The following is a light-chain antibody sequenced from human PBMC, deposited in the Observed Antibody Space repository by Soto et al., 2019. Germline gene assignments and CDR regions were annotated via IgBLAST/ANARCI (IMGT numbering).Light chain of an antibody. J-gene: IGKJ1*01. CDR1: QSISSW. CDR3: QQYNSSPT. V-gene: IGKV1-5*03. Sequence: DIQMTQSPSTLSASVGDRVTITCRASQSISSWLAWYQQKPGKAPKLLIYKASSLESGVPSRFSGSGSGTEFTLTISSLQPDDFATYYCQQYNSSPTFGQGTKAEIQ. CDR2: KAS.